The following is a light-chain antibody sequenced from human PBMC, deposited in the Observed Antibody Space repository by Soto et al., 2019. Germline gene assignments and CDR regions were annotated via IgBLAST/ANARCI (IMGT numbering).Light chain of an antibody. CDR3: QQYNIWPLT. V-gene: IGKV3-15*01. J-gene: IGKJ4*01. Sequence: EIVMTQSPSKLSVSPGERATLSCRASQNIRSNLAWYQKKPGQAPRLLIYGASTGATGIPARFSGSGSGTEFTLTISSLQSADFAVYYCQQYNIWPLTFGGGTKVE. CDR1: QNIRSN. CDR2: GAS.